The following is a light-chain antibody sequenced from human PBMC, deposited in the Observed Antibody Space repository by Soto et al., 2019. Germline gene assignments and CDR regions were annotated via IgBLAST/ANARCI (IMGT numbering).Light chain of an antibody. CDR1: KLGDKY. CDR3: QAWDSSTVV. V-gene: IGLV3-1*01. Sequence: SYELTQPPSVSGSPGQTASITCSGDKLGDKYACWYQQKPGQSPVLVIYQDSKRPSGIPERFSGSNSGNTATLTISGTQAMDEADYYCQAWDSSTVVFGGGTKLTVL. J-gene: IGLJ2*01. CDR2: QDS.